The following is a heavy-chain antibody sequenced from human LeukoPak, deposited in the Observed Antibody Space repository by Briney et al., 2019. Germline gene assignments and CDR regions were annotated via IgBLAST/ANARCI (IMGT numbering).Heavy chain of an antibody. CDR1: GYTFTGYF. J-gene: IGHJ4*02. Sequence: AASVKVSCTASGYTFTGYFIHWVRQAPGQGLEWMGWINPNNGGTKYAQKFQDRVTMTRDTSISTAYMELSRLRSDDTAVYYCARDSYYYDSTGYYRFDYWGQGALVTVSS. V-gene: IGHV1-2*02. CDR2: INPNNGGT. D-gene: IGHD3-22*01. CDR3: ARDSYYYDSTGYYRFDY.